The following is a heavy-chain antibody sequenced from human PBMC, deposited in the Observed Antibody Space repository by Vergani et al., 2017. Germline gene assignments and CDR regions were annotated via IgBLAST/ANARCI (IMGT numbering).Heavy chain of an antibody. CDR2: ISYDGSNK. CDR3: AKFNSFGIGIAARPIDY. J-gene: IGHJ4*02. D-gene: IGHD6-6*01. V-gene: IGHV3-30-3*02. CDR1: GFTFSSYA. Sequence: QVQLVESGGGVVQPGRSLRLSCAASGFTFSSYAMHWVRQAPGKGLEWVAVISYDGSNKYYADSVKGRFTISRDNSKNTLYLQMNSLRAEDTAVYYCAKFNSFGIGIAARPIDYWGQGTLVTVSS.